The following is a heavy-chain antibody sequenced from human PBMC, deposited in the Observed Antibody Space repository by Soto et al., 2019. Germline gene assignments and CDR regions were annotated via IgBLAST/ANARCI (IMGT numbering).Heavy chain of an antibody. CDR2: ISGSGGST. CDR1: GFTFSSYA. Sequence: EVQLLESGGGLVQPGGSLRLSCAASGFTFSSYAMSWVRQAPGKGLEWVSAISGSGGSTYYADSVKGRFTISRDNSKIALKLQMSSLRAEDTAVYYCAKVPIVVVPPRLFDYWGQGTLVTVSS. CDR3: AKVPIVVVPPRLFDY. J-gene: IGHJ4*02. D-gene: IGHD3-22*01. V-gene: IGHV3-23*01.